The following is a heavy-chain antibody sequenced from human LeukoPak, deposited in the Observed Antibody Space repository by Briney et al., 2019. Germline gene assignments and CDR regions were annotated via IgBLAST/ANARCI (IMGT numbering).Heavy chain of an antibody. D-gene: IGHD1-7*01. CDR3: ARSTSVNWNYLNY. V-gene: IGHV3-48*01. CDR1: GFTFSSYS. Sequence: GGSLRLSCAASGFTFSSYSMNWVRQAPGKGLEWVSYISSSSSTIYYADSVKGRFTISRDNAKNSLYLQMNSLRAEDTAVYYCARSTSVNWNYLNYWGQGTLVTVSS. J-gene: IGHJ4*02. CDR2: ISSSSSTI.